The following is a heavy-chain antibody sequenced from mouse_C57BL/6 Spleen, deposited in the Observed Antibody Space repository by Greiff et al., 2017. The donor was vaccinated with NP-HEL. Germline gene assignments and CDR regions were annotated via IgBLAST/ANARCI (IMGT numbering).Heavy chain of an antibody. CDR3: ARFVAYYSNYECYYAMDY. V-gene: IGHV1-82*01. Sequence: QVQLQQSGPELVKPGASVKISCKASGYAFSSSWMNWVKQRPGKGLEWIGRIYPGDGDTNYNGKFKGKATLTADKSSSTAYMQRSSLTSEDSAVYVCARFVAYYSNYECYYAMDYWGQGTSVTVSS. J-gene: IGHJ4*01. D-gene: IGHD2-5*01. CDR2: IYPGDGDT. CDR1: GYAFSSSW.